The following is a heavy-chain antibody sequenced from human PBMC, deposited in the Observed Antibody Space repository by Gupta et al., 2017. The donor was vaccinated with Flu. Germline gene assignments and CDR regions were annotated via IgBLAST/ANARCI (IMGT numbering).Heavy chain of an antibody. D-gene: IGHD2-8*01. CDR2: ISWDGGTT. V-gene: IGHV3-43*01. J-gene: IGHJ6*02. Sequence: VRQGPGKGLEWVSLISWDGGTTDYVDSVKGRFTISRDDSKDSLYLQMNSLRTEDTALYYCAKDVGWDCTNGVCYTFSGMDVWGQGTTVTVSS. CDR3: AKDVGWDCTNGVCYTFSGMDV.